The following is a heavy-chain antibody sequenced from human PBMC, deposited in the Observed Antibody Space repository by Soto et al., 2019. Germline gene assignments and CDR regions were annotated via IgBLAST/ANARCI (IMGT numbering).Heavy chain of an antibody. V-gene: IGHV1-18*01. CDR1: GYTCTNYG. D-gene: IGHD1-26*01. CDR2: ASAYNRNT. J-gene: IGHJ4*02. CDR3: ARERQWEPLLY. Sequence: QVRLVQYGAEVKRPWASGRLSCKASGYTCTNYGITWVRQVPGQGLEWMGWASAYNRNTNYAQKFEDRVIMTTDTSTGTAHMELRSIRYDDTALYICARERQWEPLLYWGQGTLVTVSS.